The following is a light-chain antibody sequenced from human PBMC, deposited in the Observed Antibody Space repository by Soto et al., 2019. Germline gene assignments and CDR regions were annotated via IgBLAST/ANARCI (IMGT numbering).Light chain of an antibody. V-gene: IGKV3-15*01. J-gene: IGKJ1*01. Sequence: EIVMTQSPATLSVSPGERATLSCRASQSVTSNLAWYQQKPGQAPRLLIYGASTRATGIPARFSGSGSGTEFTLTISSLQSEDFAFYYCQRYNDLPRTFGQGTKVDIK. CDR2: GAS. CDR1: QSVTSN. CDR3: QRYNDLPRT.